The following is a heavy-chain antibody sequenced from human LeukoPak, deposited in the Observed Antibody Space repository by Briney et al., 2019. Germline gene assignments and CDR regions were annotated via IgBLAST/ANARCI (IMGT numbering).Heavy chain of an antibody. J-gene: IGHJ5*02. V-gene: IGHV5-51*01. CDR1: GYNFTSYW. D-gene: IGHD3-10*01. CDR3: ARLRRGHNWFDP. CDR2: IYPGDSDT. Sequence: GESLKISCQGSGYNFTSYWIGWVRPVPGKGLEWMGIIYPGDSDTRYSPSFQGQVTISADKSISTAYLQWSSLKASDTAMYYCARLRRGHNWFDPWGQGTLVTVSS.